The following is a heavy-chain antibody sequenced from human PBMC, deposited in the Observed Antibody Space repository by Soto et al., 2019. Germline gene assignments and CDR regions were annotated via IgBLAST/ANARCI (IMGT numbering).Heavy chain of an antibody. D-gene: IGHD2-8*02. J-gene: IGHJ4*02. CDR1: GFTFSSSP. CDR2: IRNDGGSM. V-gene: IGHV3-23*04. Sequence: EVQLVQSGGGWVQPGGSLRLSCAASGFTFSSSPMSWVRQVPGKGLEWISAIRNDGGSMYYVDSVKGRFTISRDNSKSTSTLQMNSLRAEDTAVYYCAKLVAGWGQGTLVTVSS. CDR3: AKLVAG.